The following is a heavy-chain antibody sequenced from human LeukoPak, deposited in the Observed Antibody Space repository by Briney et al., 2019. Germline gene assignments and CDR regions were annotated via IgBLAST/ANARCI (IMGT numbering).Heavy chain of an antibody. CDR2: IYPGDSDT. J-gene: IGHJ4*02. CDR3: ARHPGQVPDY. V-gene: IGHV5-51*01. CDR1: GYTFTSYW. Sequence: ASVKVSCKXSGYTFTSYWIVWVRQLPGKGLEWMGIIYPGDSDTRYRPSFQGQVTISADKSISTAYLQWSNLKASDTAMYYCARHPGQVPDYWGQGTLVTVSS.